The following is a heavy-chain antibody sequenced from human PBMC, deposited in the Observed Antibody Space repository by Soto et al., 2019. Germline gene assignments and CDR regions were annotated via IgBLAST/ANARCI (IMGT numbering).Heavy chain of an antibody. J-gene: IGHJ4*02. Sequence: EVKLVESGGGLVQPGRSLRLSCAAFGFTFDEYAMHWVRQAPGKGLEWVAGISWNSGSIGYMDSVKGRFTISRDNAKNSLYLQMNSLRAEDTALYYCAKDQEGRGYSSGYYGGWGQGTLVTVSS. V-gene: IGHV3-9*01. CDR3: AKDQEGRGYSSGYYGG. CDR2: ISWNSGSI. CDR1: GFTFDEYA. D-gene: IGHD3-22*01.